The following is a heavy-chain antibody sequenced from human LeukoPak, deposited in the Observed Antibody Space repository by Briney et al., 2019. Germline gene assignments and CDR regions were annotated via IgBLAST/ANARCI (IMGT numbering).Heavy chain of an antibody. CDR3: ARDRSWVDGDYGNADY. J-gene: IGHJ4*02. D-gene: IGHD4-17*01. V-gene: IGHV1-18*01. CDR1: GYIFDNYG. CDR2: VSPYNGNT. Sequence: ASVRVSCKASGYIFDNYGISWVRQAPGQGLEWMGWVSPYNGNTNYAQKLQGRVTMTTATSTSTAYMELRSLRSDDTAVYYCARDRSWVDGDYGNADYWGQGTLVTVSS.